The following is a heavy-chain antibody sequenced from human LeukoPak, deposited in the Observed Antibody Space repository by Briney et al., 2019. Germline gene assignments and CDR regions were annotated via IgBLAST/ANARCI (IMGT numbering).Heavy chain of an antibody. V-gene: IGHV1-18*01. CDR2: ISAYNGNT. Sequence: ASVTVSFKASGYTFTIYGISWVRQAPGQGLEWMGWISAYNGNTNYAQKLQGRVTMTTDTSTSTAYMELRSLRSDDTAVYYCARALDIVVVPAAEEADYYYYMDVWGKGTTVTVSS. CDR3: ARALDIVVVPAAEEADYYYYMDV. CDR1: GYTFTIYG. D-gene: IGHD2-2*03. J-gene: IGHJ6*03.